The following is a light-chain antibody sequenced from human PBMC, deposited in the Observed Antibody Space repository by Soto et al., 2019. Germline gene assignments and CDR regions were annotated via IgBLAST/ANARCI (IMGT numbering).Light chain of an antibody. Sequence: EIVLTQSPGTLSLSPGERATLSCRASQSVSSSYLAWYQQKPGQAPRLLIYGASSRATGIPDSFSGSGSGTDFTLTISRLEPEDFAVYYCQQYGSSRWTFGPGTKVEIK. CDR1: QSVSSSY. CDR3: QQYGSSRWT. V-gene: IGKV3-20*01. CDR2: GAS. J-gene: IGKJ1*01.